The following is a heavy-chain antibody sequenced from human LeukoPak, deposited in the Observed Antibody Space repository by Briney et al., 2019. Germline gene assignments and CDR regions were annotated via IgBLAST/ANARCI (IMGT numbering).Heavy chain of an antibody. D-gene: IGHD3-16*02. Sequence: SETLSLTCTVSGGSISSYYWSWIRQPPGKGLEWIGYIYYSGSTNYNPSLKSRVTISVDTSKNQFSLKLSSVTAADTAVYYCARAYRGYFQHWGQGTLVTVSS. J-gene: IGHJ1*01. V-gene: IGHV4-59*01. CDR2: IYYSGST. CDR3: ARAYRGYFQH. CDR1: GGSISSYY.